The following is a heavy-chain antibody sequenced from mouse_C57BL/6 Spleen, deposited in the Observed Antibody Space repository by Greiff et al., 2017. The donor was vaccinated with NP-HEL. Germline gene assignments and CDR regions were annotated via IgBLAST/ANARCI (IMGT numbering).Heavy chain of an antibody. CDR1: GFNIKDDY. CDR3: TTVVAKYFDV. V-gene: IGHV14-4*01. D-gene: IGHD1-1*01. Sequence: EVQLQQSGAELVRPGASVKLSCTASGFNIKDDYMHWVKQRPEQGLEWIGWIDPENGDTEYASKFQGKATITADTSSNTAYLQLSSLTSEDTAVYYWTTVVAKYFDVWGTGTTVTVSS. CDR2: IDPENGDT. J-gene: IGHJ1*03.